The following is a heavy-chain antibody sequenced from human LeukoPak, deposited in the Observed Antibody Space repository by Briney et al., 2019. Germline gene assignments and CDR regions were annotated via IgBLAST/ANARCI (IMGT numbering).Heavy chain of an antibody. J-gene: IGHJ6*02. Sequence: GGSLRLSCAASGFTFSSYAMHWVRQAPGKGLEYVSAISSNGGSTYYANSVKGRFTISRDSSKNTLYLQMNSLRAEDTAVYYCARDLLVVGAGGVSGMDVWGQGTTVTVSS. D-gene: IGHD2-15*01. CDR2: ISSNGGST. V-gene: IGHV3-64*01. CDR1: GFTFSSYA. CDR3: ARDLLVVGAGGVSGMDV.